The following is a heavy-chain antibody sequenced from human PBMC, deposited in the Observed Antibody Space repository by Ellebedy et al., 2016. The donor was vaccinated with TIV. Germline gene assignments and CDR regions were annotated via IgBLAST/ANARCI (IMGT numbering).Heavy chain of an antibody. Sequence: AASVKVSCKASGYTFTSYAMNWLRQAPGQGLEWMGWIHTNTGNPTYAQGFTGRFVFPVDTSVSTAYLQLSSLKAEDTAVYYFARAHRGYSHHLGYWSQGTLVTVSS. CDR3: ARAHRGYSHHLGY. J-gene: IGHJ4*02. CDR2: IHTNTGNP. CDR1: GYTFTSYA. D-gene: IGHD5-18*01. V-gene: IGHV7-4-1*02.